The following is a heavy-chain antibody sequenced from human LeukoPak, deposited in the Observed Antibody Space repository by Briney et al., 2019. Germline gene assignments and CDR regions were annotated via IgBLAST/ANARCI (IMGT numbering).Heavy chain of an antibody. J-gene: IGHJ4*02. D-gene: IGHD2-8*01. CDR2: ISSSSSYI. CDR3: AREDGQGMDY. V-gene: IGHV3-21*01. Sequence: PGGSLRLSCAAPGFTFSSYSMNWVRQAPGKGLEWVSSISSSSSYIYYADSLKGRFTISRDNAKNSLFLQMNSLRAEDTAVYYCAREDGQGMDYWGQGTLVTVSS. CDR1: GFTFSSYS.